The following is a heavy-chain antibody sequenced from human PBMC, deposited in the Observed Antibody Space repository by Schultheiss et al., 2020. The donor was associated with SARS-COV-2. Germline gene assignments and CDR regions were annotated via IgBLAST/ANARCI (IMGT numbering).Heavy chain of an antibody. V-gene: IGHV1-69*13. J-gene: IGHJ4*02. Sequence: SVKVSCKASGGTFSSYVISWVRQAPGQGLEWLGGIIPIFGTTNYAQKFQGRVTITAAESTSTAYMELSSLRSDDTSVYYCATSEEIAVAGDYWGQGTLVTVS. D-gene: IGHD6-19*01. CDR2: IIPIFGTT. CDR3: ATSEEIAVAGDY. CDR1: GGTFSSYV.